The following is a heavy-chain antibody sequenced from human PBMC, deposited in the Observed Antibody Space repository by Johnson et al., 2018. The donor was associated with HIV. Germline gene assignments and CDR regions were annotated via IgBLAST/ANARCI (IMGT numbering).Heavy chain of an antibody. CDR3: ARAQLLADDAFNN. V-gene: IGHV3-7*01. CDR2: IKQDGSEK. D-gene: IGHD6-6*01. CDR1: GFTFSNTW. J-gene: IGHJ3*02. Sequence: VQLVESGGGLVQPGGSLRLSCAASGFTFSNTWMSWVRQAPGKGLEWVANIKQDGSEKYYVDSVKGRFTISRDNAKNSLYLQMNSLRVEDTAIYYCARAQLLADDAFNNWGQGTMVTVSS.